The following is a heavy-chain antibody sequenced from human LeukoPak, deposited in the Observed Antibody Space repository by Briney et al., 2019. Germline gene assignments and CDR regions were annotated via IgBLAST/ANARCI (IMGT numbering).Heavy chain of an antibody. CDR3: ARVRRDGYPS. J-gene: IGHJ4*02. CDR1: GGSFSGYY. CDR2: IYYSGST. V-gene: IGHV4-59*01. D-gene: IGHD5-24*01. Sequence: PSETLSLTCAVYGGSFSGYYWSWIRQPPGKGLEWIGYIYYSGSTNYNPSLKSRVTISVDTSKNQFSLKLSSVTAADTAVYYCARVRRDGYPSWGQGTLVTVSS.